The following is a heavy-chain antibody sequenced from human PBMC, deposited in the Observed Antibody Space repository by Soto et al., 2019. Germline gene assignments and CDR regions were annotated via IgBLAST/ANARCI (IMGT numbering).Heavy chain of an antibody. CDR1: GFTFSSYG. V-gene: IGHV3-30*03. D-gene: IGHD6-19*01. Sequence: QVQLEESGGGVVQPGRSLRLSCEASGFTFSSYGMHWVRQAPGKGLEWVAIISYDGSYKYYADSVKGRFTVSRDNSKNTLYLQMNSLRAEDTSVYYCARRDGYSSGWYRGYFDYWGQGTLVTVSS. CDR3: ARRDGYSSGWYRGYFDY. J-gene: IGHJ4*02. CDR2: ISYDGSYK.